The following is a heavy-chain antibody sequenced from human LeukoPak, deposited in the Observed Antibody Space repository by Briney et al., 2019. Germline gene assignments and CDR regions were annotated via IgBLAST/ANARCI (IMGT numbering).Heavy chain of an antibody. V-gene: IGHV3-7*01. CDR2: IKADGSEK. CDR1: GFTFSRYW. D-gene: IGHD2-15*01. Sequence: PGGSLRLSCAASGFTFSRYWMSWVRQAPGKGLEWVANIKADGSEKYYVDSVKGRLTISRDNAKNPLSLQIKSLRAEDTAVYYCARQKAVVVVAATPDEDYGDYVDYYYYMDVWGKGTTVTVSS. CDR3: ARQKAVVVVAATPDEDYGDYVDYYYYMDV. J-gene: IGHJ6*03.